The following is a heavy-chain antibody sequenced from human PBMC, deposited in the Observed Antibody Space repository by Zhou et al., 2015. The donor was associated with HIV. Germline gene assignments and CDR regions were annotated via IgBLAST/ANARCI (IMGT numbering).Heavy chain of an antibody. D-gene: IGHD6-13*01. CDR2: INPSGGST. J-gene: IGHJ4*02. V-gene: IGHV1-46*01. Sequence: QVQLVQSGAEVKKPGASVKVSCKASGYTFTSYYMHWVRQAPGQGLEWMGIINPSGGSTSYAQKFQGRVTMTRDTSTSTAYMELSSLRSEDTAVYYCARGTRQYSISEARLLDYWGQGTLVTVSS. CDR1: GYTFTSYY. CDR3: ARGTRQYSISEARLLDY.